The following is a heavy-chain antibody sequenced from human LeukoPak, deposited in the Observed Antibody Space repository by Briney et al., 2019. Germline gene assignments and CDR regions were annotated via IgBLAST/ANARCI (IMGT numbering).Heavy chain of an antibody. J-gene: IGHJ4*02. CDR3: ARVRVGTYYYDRSGSYYFDY. V-gene: IGHV4-59*01. Sequence: PSETLSLTCTVSGGSISTNYCSWIRQPPGKGLEWIGYIYYSGSTNYNPSLKSRVTISVDTSKNQFSLKLSSVTAADTAVYYCARVRVGTYYYDRSGSYYFDYWGQGTLVTVSS. CDR1: GGSISTNY. D-gene: IGHD3-22*01. CDR2: IYYSGST.